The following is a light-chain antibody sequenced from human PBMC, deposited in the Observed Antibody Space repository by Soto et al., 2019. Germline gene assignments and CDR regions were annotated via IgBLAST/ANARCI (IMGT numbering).Light chain of an antibody. V-gene: IGKV1-5*01. CDR1: QSISNR. J-gene: IGKJ1*01. CDR3: QPYNSYSRT. Sequence: DIQMTQSPSTLSASVGDGVTITCRASQSISNRLAWYQQRPGKAPKYLIYDASTLDSGAPSRFSGSGSGTEFTLSISSLQPDDFATYYCQPYNSYSRTFGQGTKVDIK. CDR2: DAS.